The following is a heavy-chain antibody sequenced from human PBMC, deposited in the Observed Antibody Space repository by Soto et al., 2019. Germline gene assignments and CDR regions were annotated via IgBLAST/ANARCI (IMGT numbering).Heavy chain of an antibody. CDR1: GYTLTELS. J-gene: IGHJ2*01. Sequence: QVQLVQSGAEVKKPGASVKVSCKVSGYTLTELSMHWVRQAPGKGLEWMGGFDPEDGETIYAQKSQGRVTMTEDTSTDTAYMELSSLRSEDTAVYYCATRPGPYYYDSSGYQNWYFDLWGRGTLVAVSS. CDR2: FDPEDGET. CDR3: ATRPGPYYYDSSGYQNWYFDL. D-gene: IGHD3-22*01. V-gene: IGHV1-24*01.